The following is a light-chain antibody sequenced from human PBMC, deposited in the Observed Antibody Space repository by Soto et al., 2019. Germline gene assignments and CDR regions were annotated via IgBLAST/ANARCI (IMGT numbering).Light chain of an antibody. V-gene: IGKV1-27*01. J-gene: IGKJ1*01. CDR1: QGIHNY. CDR2: AAS. Sequence: SQVTQSPSSLSASVGDRVTISCRASQGIHNYLAWYQHKPGKVPRLLIYAASALQSGGPSRFSASGSGTDFSLTISSLQPEDIGTYYCHKYKCAPWTFGQGTKVEIK. CDR3: HKYKCAPWT.